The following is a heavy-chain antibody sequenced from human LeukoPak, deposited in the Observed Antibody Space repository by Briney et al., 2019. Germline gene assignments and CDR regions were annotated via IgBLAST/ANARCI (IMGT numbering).Heavy chain of an antibody. V-gene: IGHV5-51*01. Sequence: RGESLKISCKGSGYSFTSYWIGWVRQMPGKGLEWMGIIYPGDSDTRYSPSFQGQVTISADKSISTAYLQWSSLKASDTAMYYCARVSSAGIVATLDAFDIWGQGTMVTVSS. CDR1: GYSFTSYW. D-gene: IGHD5-12*01. CDR3: ARVSSAGIVATLDAFDI. CDR2: IYPGDSDT. J-gene: IGHJ3*02.